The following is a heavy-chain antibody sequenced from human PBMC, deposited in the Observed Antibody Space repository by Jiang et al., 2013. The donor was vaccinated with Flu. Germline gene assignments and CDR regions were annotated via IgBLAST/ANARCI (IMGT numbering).Heavy chain of an antibody. D-gene: IGHD3-10*01. V-gene: IGHV1-69*06. CDR1: GGTFTRDA. CDR3: GASGNYTLYYYYGVDV. Sequence: VQLVESGAEVKKPGSSVRVSCTASGGTFTRDAISWVRQAPGQGLEWVGGILPFFHTTNYAQKFQDRVTITADTSTTTAYMDLSSLRSEDTAVYYCGASGNYTLYYYYGVDVWGQGTTVTVSS. CDR2: ILPFFHTT. J-gene: IGHJ6*02.